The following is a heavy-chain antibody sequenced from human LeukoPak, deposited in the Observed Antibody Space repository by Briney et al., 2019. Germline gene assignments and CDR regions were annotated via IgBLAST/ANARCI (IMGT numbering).Heavy chain of an antibody. V-gene: IGHV3-7*04. Sequence: GGSLRLSCAASGFTFNNYWMNWARQAPGKGLEWVANIKPDGSGKYYADSVKGRFTISRDNAKDSLYLQMNSLRGDDTAVYYCARESFEYWGQGVLVTV. CDR1: GFTFNNYW. J-gene: IGHJ4*02. CDR2: IKPDGSGK. CDR3: ARESFEY.